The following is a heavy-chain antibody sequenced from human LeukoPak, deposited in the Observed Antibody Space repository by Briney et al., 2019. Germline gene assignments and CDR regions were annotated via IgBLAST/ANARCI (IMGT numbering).Heavy chain of an antibody. CDR2: FIPIFGTA. CDR3: TRKREVCSGGSCYSYWCEP. CDR1: GGTFSRYA. V-gene: IGHV1-69*06. D-gene: IGHD2-15*01. Sequence: ASGKLCCSAAGGTFSRYAISWGRQAPGQGLEWWGGFIPIFGTANYAQTFPGRVTVTAAKSTTTTTMGLGNLRSVDTAVYCCTRKREVCSGGSCYSYWCEPSGAGNLVTVSS. J-gene: IGHJ5*02.